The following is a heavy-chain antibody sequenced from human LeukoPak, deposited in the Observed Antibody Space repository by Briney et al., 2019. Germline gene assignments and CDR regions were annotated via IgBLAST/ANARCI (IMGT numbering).Heavy chain of an antibody. J-gene: IGHJ5*02. D-gene: IGHD3-10*01. V-gene: IGHV3-11*01. Sequence: GGSLRLSCAASGFTFSDYYMNWIRQAPGKGLEWVSYISSSGSTIYYADSVKGRFTISRDNAKNSLYLQMNSLRAEDTAVYYCARDGAMVRGVMGPEDNWLDPWGQGTLVTVSS. CDR1: GFTFSDYY. CDR3: ARDGAMVRGVMGPEDNWLDP. CDR2: ISSSGSTI.